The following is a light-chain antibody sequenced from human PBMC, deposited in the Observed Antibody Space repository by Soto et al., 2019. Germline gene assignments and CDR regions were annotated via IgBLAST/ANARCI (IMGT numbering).Light chain of an antibody. CDR1: SSDVGGYNY. CDR3: CSYVGSYSVL. CDR2: DVS. V-gene: IGLV2-11*01. J-gene: IGLJ2*01. Sequence: QSALTQPRSVSGSPGQSVTISCTGTSSDVGGYNYVSWYQQHPGKAPKLMIYDVSERPSGVPDRFSGSKSGNTASLTISGLQADDEADYYCCSYVGSYSVLFGGGTKLTVL.